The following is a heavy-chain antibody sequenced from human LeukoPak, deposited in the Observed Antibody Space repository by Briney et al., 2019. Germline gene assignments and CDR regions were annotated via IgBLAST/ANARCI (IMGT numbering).Heavy chain of an antibody. J-gene: IGHJ5*02. D-gene: IGHD3-22*01. CDR3: ARDPHKDSSGYYLNWFDP. V-gene: IGHV3-21*01. CDR2: ISSSSSYI. Sequence: GGSLRLSCAASGFTFSSYSMNWVRQAPGKGLEWVSSISSSSSYIYYADSVKGRFTISRDNAKNSLYLQMNSLRAEDTAVYYCARDPHKDSSGYYLNWFDPWGQGTLVTVSS. CDR1: GFTFSSYS.